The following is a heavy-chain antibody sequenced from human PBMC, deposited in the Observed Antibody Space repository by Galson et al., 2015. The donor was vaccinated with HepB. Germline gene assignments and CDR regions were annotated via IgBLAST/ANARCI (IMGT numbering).Heavy chain of an antibody. CDR3: ARDDSVGQFDY. V-gene: IGHV1-3*01. Sequence: SVKVSCKASGYTFTSYIMHWVRQAPGQRLEWMGWINAGNGNTKYSQKFQGRVTITRDTSASTAYMELRSLRSEDTAVYYCARDDSVGQFDYWGQGTLVTVSS. J-gene: IGHJ4*02. CDR2: INAGNGNT. CDR1: GYTFTSYI. D-gene: IGHD4-23*01.